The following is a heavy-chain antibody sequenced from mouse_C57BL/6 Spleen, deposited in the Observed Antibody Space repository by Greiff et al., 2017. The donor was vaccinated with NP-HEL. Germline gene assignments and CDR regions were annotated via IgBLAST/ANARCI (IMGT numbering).Heavy chain of an antibody. CDR3: ARGVYSNYLDY. CDR2: IYPGDGDT. D-gene: IGHD2-5*01. J-gene: IGHJ2*01. Sequence: QVQLQQSGPELVKPGASVKISCKASGYAFSSSWMNWVKQRPGKGLEWIGRIYPGDGDTNYNGKFKGKATLTADKSSSTAYMQLSSLTSEDSAVYFCARGVYSNYLDYWGQGTTLTVSS. CDR1: GYAFSSSW. V-gene: IGHV1-82*01.